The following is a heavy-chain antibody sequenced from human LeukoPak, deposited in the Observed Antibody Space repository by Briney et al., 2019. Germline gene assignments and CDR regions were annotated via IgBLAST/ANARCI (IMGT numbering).Heavy chain of an antibody. CDR3: ARGRGTYYFDY. V-gene: IGHV3-53*01. CDR2: IYSGGST. D-gene: IGHD3-10*01. Sequence: PGGSLRLSCAASGFTVSTNYMSWVRQAPGKGLEWVSVIYSGGSTYYPDSVKGRFTISRDSSKNTLYLQMNSLRAEDTAVYYCARGRGTYYFDYWGQGTLVTVSS. J-gene: IGHJ4*02. CDR1: GFTVSTNY.